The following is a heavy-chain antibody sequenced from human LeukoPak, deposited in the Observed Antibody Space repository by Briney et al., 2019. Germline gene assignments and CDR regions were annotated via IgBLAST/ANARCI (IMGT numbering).Heavy chain of an antibody. CDR2: INHSGST. CDR3: AREAVKGARIDY. J-gene: IGHJ4*02. V-gene: IGHV4-34*01. D-gene: IGHD4-17*01. CDR1: GGSISSYY. Sequence: SETLSLTCTVSGGSISSYYWSWIRQPPGKGLEWIGEINHSGSTNYNPSLKSRVTISVDTSKNQFSLKLSSVTAADTVVYYCAREAVKGARIDYWGQGTLVTVSS.